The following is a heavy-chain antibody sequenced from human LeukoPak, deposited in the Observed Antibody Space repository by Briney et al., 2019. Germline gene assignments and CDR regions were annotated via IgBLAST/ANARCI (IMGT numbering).Heavy chain of an antibody. CDR1: GYTFTNYG. CDR3: ARDRGYYDSSGYEGAFDI. V-gene: IGHV1-18*01. J-gene: IGHJ3*02. CDR2: ISAYNGNT. Sequence: ASVKVSCKASGYTFTNYGISRVRQAPGQGLEWMGWISAYNGNTNSAQKFQGRVTMTTDTSTTTAYMDLRSLRSDDTAVYYCARDRGYYDSSGYEGAFDIWGQGTMVTVSS. D-gene: IGHD3-22*01.